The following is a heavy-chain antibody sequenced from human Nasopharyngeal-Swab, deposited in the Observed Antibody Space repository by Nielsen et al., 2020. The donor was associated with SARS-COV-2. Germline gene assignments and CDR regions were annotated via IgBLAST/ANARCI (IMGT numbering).Heavy chain of an antibody. D-gene: IGHD2-21*02. J-gene: IGHJ1*01. CDR3: ARTAPFCGGDCYSEYFQY. CDR1: GFTFSTYT. V-gene: IGHV3-21*01. Sequence: GESLKISCAASGFTFSTYTMNWVRQAPGKGLEWVSPISGSSSYIWYADSVKGRFTVSRDNAKNSLFLQMDNLGADDTSFYYCARTAPFCGGDCYSEYFQYWGQGTLVTVSS. CDR2: ISGSSSYI.